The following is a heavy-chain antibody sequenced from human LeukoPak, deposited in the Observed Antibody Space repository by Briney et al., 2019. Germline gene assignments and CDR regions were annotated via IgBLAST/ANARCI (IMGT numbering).Heavy chain of an antibody. J-gene: IGHJ3*02. CDR3: ARDRGLRHAFDI. Sequence: SETLSLTCTVSGGSISSYYWSWLRQPPGKGLEWIGYIYYSGSTNYNPSLKSRVTISVDTSKNQFSLKLSSVTAADTAVYYCARDRGLRHAFDIWGQGTMVTVSS. CDR1: GGSISSYY. D-gene: IGHD4-17*01. CDR2: IYYSGST. V-gene: IGHV4-59*01.